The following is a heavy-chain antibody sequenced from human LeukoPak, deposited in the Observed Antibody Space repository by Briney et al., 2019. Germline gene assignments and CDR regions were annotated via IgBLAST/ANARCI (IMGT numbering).Heavy chain of an antibody. CDR2: ISSSSSTI. D-gene: IGHD3-16*01. CDR3: ARVYYDYVWGSNPLAY. J-gene: IGHJ4*02. V-gene: IGHV3-48*01. CDR1: GFTFSSYS. Sequence: GGSLRLSCAASGFTFSSYSMNWVRQAPGKGLEWVSYISSSSSTIYYADSVKGRFTISRDNAKNSLYLQMNSLRAEDTAVYYCARVYYDYVWGSNPLAYWGQGTLVTVSS.